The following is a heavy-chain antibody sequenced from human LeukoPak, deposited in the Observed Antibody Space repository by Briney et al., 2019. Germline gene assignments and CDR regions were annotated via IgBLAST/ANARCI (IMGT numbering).Heavy chain of an antibody. CDR3: ASYSSGWEYFDY. CDR2: ISAYNGNT. V-gene: IGHV1-18*01. Sequence: ASVKVSCKASGYTFTSYGISWVRQAPGQGLEWMGWISAYNGNTNYAQKLQGRVTMTTDTSTSTAYMELRSLRSDDTAVYYCASYSSGWEYFDYWGQGTLVTVSS. D-gene: IGHD6-19*01. CDR1: GYTFTSYG. J-gene: IGHJ4*02.